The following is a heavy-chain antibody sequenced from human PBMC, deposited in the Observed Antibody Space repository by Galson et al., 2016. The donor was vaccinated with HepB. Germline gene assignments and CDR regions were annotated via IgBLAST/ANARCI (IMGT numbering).Heavy chain of an antibody. V-gene: IGHV3-23*01. D-gene: IGHD3-9*01. CDR3: AREAYYDILNGYHWYFDL. Sequence: SLRLSCAASGFTFSSCAMTWVRQAPGKGLEWVSGISGSGGSTYYVDSVKGRFTISRDNAKNTLYLQMNSLRAEDTAVYYCAREAYYDILNGYHWYFDLWGRGTRVTVSS. CDR2: ISGSGGST. J-gene: IGHJ2*01. CDR1: GFTFSSCA.